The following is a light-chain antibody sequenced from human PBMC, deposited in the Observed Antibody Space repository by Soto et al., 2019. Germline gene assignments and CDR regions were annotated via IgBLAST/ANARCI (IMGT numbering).Light chain of an antibody. V-gene: IGKV1-5*03. CDR2: EAS. CDR3: QQYATPPPS. Sequence: IRMTQSPSTRSASKGGRVTITCRASQSIGNWLAWYQQKPGRAPKLLMYEASSLESGVPSRVSGSGSGTDVTLTISRLEPADVAVYYCQQYATPPPSFGQGTRLEIK. CDR1: QSIGNW. J-gene: IGKJ5*01.